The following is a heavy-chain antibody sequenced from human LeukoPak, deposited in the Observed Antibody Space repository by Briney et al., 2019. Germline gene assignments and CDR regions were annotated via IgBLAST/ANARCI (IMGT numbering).Heavy chain of an antibody. D-gene: IGHD2/OR15-2a*01. Sequence: SQTLSLTCTVSGVSISSGGYYWSWIRQPPGKGLEWIGYIYHSGSTYYNPSLKSRVTISVDRSKNQFSLKLSSVTAADTAVYYCARPVNNAFDIWGQGTMVTVSS. J-gene: IGHJ3*02. CDR2: IYHSGST. CDR3: ARPVNNAFDI. CDR1: GVSISSGGYY. V-gene: IGHV4-30-2*01.